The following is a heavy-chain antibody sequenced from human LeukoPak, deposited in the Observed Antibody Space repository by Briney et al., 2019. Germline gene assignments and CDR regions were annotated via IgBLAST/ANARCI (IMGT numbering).Heavy chain of an antibody. Sequence: QSGGSLRLSCAASEFSVGSNYMTWVRQAPGKGLEWVSLIYSGGSTYYADSVKGRFTISRDNSKNTLYLQMNSLGPEDTAMYYCAKVRVVFNWNYAYYFDYWGQGTLVTVSS. J-gene: IGHJ4*02. CDR3: AKVRVVFNWNYAYYFDY. CDR2: IYSGGST. D-gene: IGHD1-7*01. V-gene: IGHV3-66*02. CDR1: EFSVGSNY.